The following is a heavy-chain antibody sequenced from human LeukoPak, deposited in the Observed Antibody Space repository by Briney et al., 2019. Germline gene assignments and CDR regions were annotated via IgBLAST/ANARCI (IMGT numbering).Heavy chain of an antibody. CDR3: ARSFNLPLDYRGSGWFDY. J-gene: IGHJ4*02. CDR1: GGTFSSYA. CDR2: IIPIFGTA. D-gene: IGHD3-10*01. Sequence: GSSVKASCKASGGTFSSYAISWVRQAPGQGLEWMGRIIPIFGTANYAQKLQGRVTITTDESTSTAYMELSSLRSEDTAVYYCARSFNLPLDYRGSGWFDYWGQGTLVTVSS. V-gene: IGHV1-69*05.